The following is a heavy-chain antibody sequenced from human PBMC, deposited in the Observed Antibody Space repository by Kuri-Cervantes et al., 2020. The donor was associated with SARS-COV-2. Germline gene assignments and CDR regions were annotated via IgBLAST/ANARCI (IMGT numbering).Heavy chain of an antibody. CDR3: ARTKTAVAGTVFYFDY. V-gene: IGHV4-34*01. CDR1: GGSFSGYY. D-gene: IGHD6-19*01. Sequence: GSLRLSCAVYGGSFSGYYWSWIRQPPGKGLEWIGEINHSGSTNYNPSLKSRVTISVDTSKNQFSLKLSSATAADTAVYYCARTKTAVAGTVFYFDYWGQGTLVTVSS. CDR2: INHSGST. J-gene: IGHJ4*02.